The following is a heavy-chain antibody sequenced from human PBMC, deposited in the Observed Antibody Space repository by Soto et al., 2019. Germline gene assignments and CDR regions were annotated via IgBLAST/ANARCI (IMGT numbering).Heavy chain of an antibody. CDR3: AKEAFVVVTAPDFDY. J-gene: IGHJ4*02. Sequence: QVQLVESGGGVVQPGRSLRLSCAASGFTFSSCGMHWVRQAPGKGLEWVAVISYDGSNKYYADSVKGRFTISRDNSKNTLYLQMNSLRAEDTAVYYCAKEAFVVVTAPDFDYWGQGTLVTVSS. V-gene: IGHV3-30*18. D-gene: IGHD2-21*02. CDR1: GFTFSSCG. CDR2: ISYDGSNK.